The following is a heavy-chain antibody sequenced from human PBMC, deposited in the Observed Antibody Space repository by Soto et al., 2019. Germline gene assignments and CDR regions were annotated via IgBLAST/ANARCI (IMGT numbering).Heavy chain of an antibody. Sequence: GGSLRLSCAASGFTVSSNYMNWVRLAPGKGLEWVSVIYSCGSTYYADSVKGRLTISRDNSKNTLYHQINSLRSEDTAVYYCSRARYDWNYDRDAFDFWGQGTMVTVSS. D-gene: IGHD1-7*01. CDR1: GFTVSSNY. CDR3: SRARYDWNYDRDAFDF. V-gene: IGHV3-53*01. J-gene: IGHJ3*01. CDR2: IYSCGST.